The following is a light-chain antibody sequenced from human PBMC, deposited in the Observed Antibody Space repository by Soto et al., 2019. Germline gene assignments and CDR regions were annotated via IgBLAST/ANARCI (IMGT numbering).Light chain of an antibody. Sequence: EIVMTQSPATLSVSPWERATLSCRASQSVSSNLAWYQQKSGQAPRLLIYGASTRATGIPARFSGSGSGTEFTLTISSLQSEDFAVYYCQQYNNWPLTFGGGTKVDIK. V-gene: IGKV3-15*01. CDR3: QQYNNWPLT. J-gene: IGKJ4*01. CDR1: QSVSSN. CDR2: GAS.